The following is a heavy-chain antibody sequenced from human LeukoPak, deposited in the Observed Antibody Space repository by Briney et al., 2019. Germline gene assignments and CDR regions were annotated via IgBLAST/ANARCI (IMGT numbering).Heavy chain of an antibody. CDR3: ARDIGGIFDS. CDR1: GFTFNSYA. D-gene: IGHD1-26*01. CDR2: ITSNGVNT. V-gene: IGHV3-64*04. Sequence: PGGSLRLSCSASGFTFNSYAMHWVRRAPGKRLEYVSAITSNGVNTYYADSVKGRFTISRDNSKNTLYLQMNSLRAEDTAVYYCARDIGGIFDSWGQGTLVTVSS. J-gene: IGHJ4*02.